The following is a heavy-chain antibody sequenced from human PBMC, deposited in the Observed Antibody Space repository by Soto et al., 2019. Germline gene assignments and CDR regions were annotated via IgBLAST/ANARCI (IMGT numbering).Heavy chain of an antibody. CDR2: ISYDGNNK. J-gene: IGHJ4*02. CDR3: ARARLDTPALDY. V-gene: IGHV3-30*09. D-gene: IGHD2-2*01. Sequence: QVQLVESGGGVVQPGRSLRLSCAASGFTFSPYAMHWVRQAPGKGLEWVAVISYDGNNKNYADSVKGRLATSRDNSRNTLYLQTNSLRAEDTAVYYCARARLDTPALDYWGQGTLVTVSS. CDR1: GFTFSPYA.